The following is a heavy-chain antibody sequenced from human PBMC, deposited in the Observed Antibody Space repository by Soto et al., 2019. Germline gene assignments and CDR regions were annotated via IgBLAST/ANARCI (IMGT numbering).Heavy chain of an antibody. V-gene: IGHV1-46*01. CDR2: IIPNFGRT. CDR1: GYTFTNYY. D-gene: IGHD5-18*01. CDR3: ARDSEPFIQLWPRGAFDI. Sequence: GASVKVSCKASGYTFTNYYMHWVRQAPGQGLEWMGIIIPNFGRTNYAQKFQGRVTITADESTSTAYMELSSLRSEDTAVYYCARDSEPFIQLWPRGAFDIWGQGTMVTVSS. J-gene: IGHJ3*02.